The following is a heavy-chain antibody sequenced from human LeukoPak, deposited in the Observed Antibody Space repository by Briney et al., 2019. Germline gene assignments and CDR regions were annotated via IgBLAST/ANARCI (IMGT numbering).Heavy chain of an antibody. V-gene: IGHV4-59*01. Sequence: SETLSLTCTVSGGSISSYYWSWIRQPPGKGLEWIGYIYYSGSTNYNPSPKSRVTISVDTSKNQFSLRLSSVTAADTAVYYCARDMRLWFGAPGFGYWGQGTLATVSS. J-gene: IGHJ4*02. CDR1: GGSISSYY. D-gene: IGHD3-10*01. CDR3: ARDMRLWFGAPGFGY. CDR2: IYYSGST.